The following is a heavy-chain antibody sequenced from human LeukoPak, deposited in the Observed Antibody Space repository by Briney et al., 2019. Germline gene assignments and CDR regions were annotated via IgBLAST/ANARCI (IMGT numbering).Heavy chain of an antibody. CDR3: AKGAPARLGTGLFDY. CDR2: ISYHGSDK. J-gene: IGHJ4*02. CDR1: GFTFSTYG. D-gene: IGHD7-27*01. Sequence: GGSLRLSCAASGFTFSTYGMHWVRQAPGKGLEWVALISYHGSDKYYADSVKGRFTISRDNSKNTLFLEMNSLRNEDTAVYYCAKGAPARLGTGLFDYWGQGTQVTVSS. V-gene: IGHV3-30*18.